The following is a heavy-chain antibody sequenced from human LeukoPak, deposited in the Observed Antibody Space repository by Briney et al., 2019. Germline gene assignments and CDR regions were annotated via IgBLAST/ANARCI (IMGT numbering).Heavy chain of an antibody. J-gene: IGHJ4*02. Sequence: SETLSLTCTVPGGSISSGDYYWSWIRQPPGKGLEWIGYIYYSGSTYYNPSLKSRVTISVDTSKNQFSLKLSSVTAADTAVYYCARSLWSGYFDYWGQGTLVTVSS. V-gene: IGHV4-30-4*01. D-gene: IGHD3-3*01. CDR3: ARSLWSGYFDY. CDR1: GGSISSGDYY. CDR2: IYYSGST.